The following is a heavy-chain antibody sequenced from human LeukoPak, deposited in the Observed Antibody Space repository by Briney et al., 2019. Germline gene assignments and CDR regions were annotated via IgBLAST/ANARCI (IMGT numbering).Heavy chain of an antibody. J-gene: IGHJ4*02. CDR1: GFTFSSYG. D-gene: IGHD3-22*01. Sequence: GGSLRLSCAASGFTFSSYGMHWVRQAPGKGLEWVAVIWYDGSNKYYADSVKGRFTISRDNSKNTLYLQMNSLRAEDTAVYYCAKVLGDSSGYYFAIDCWGQGTLVTVSS. CDR2: IWYDGSNK. CDR3: AKVLGDSSGYYFAIDC. V-gene: IGHV3-33*06.